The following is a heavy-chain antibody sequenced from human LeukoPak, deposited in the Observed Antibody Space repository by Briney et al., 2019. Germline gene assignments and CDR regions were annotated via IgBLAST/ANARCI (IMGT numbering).Heavy chain of an antibody. CDR2: ISSSSSYI. V-gene: IGHV3-21*01. CDR1: GFTFSSYS. D-gene: IGHD3-22*01. J-gene: IGHJ6*02. CDR3: ARDLYDSSGYYYNYGMDV. Sequence: GGSLRLSCAASGFTFSSYSMNWVRQAPGKGLEWVSSISSSSSYIYYADSVKGRFTISRDNAKNSLYLQMNSLRAEDTAVYYCARDLYDSSGYYYNYGMDVWGQGTTVTVSS.